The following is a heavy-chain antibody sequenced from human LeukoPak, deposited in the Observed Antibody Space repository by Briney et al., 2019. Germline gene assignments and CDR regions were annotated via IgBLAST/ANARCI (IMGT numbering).Heavy chain of an antibody. Sequence: ASVKVSCKASGYTFTSYGISWVRQAPGQGLEWMGWISAYDGNTNYAQKLQGRVTMTTDTSASTAYMELRSLRSDDTAVYYCARAELRHNWFDPWGQGTLVTVSS. V-gene: IGHV1-18*01. CDR3: ARAELRHNWFDP. D-gene: IGHD1-26*01. CDR2: ISAYDGNT. CDR1: GYTFTSYG. J-gene: IGHJ5*02.